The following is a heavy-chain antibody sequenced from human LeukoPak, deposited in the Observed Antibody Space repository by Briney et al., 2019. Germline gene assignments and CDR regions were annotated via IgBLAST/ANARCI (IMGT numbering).Heavy chain of an antibody. V-gene: IGHV3-21*01. Sequence: GGSLRLSCAASGLTFSSYSMNWVRQAPGKGLEWASSISSGSKYIYNADSVKGRFTISRDNAKNSLYLQMNSLRAEDTAVYYCARALSYSYGSMDFWGQGALVIVSS. J-gene: IGHJ4*02. CDR2: ISSGSKYI. CDR1: GLTFSSYS. CDR3: ARALSYSYGSMDF. D-gene: IGHD5-18*01.